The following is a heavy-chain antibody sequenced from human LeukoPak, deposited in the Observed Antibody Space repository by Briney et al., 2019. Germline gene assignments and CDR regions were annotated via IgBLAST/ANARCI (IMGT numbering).Heavy chain of an antibody. CDR1: GGSISSSNW. V-gene: IGHV4-4*02. D-gene: IGHD1-1*01. Sequence: PSGTLSLTCAVSGGSISSSNWWSWVRQPPGKGLEWIGEIYHSGSTNYNPSLKSRVTISVDKSKNQFSLKLSSVTAADTAVYYCARVRLERRWEHYYYYYGMDVWGQGTTVTVSS. CDR3: ARVRLERRWEHYYYYYGMDV. J-gene: IGHJ6*02. CDR2: IYHSGST.